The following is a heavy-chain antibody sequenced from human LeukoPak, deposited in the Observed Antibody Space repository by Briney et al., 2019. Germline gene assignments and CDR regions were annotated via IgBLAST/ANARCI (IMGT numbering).Heavy chain of an antibody. CDR1: GGSISSSSYY. CDR3: ARRRPSHYFDY. V-gene: IGHV4-39*01. Sequence: SETLSLTCTVSGGSISSSSYYWGWIRQPPGKGLEWIGSIYYSGSTYYNPSLKSRVTISVDTSKNQFSLKLSSVTAADTAVYYCARRRPSHYFDYWGQGTPVTVSS. J-gene: IGHJ4*02. CDR2: IYYSGST.